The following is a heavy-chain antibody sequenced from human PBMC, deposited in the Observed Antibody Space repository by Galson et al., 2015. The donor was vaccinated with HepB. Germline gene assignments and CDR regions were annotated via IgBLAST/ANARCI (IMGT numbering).Heavy chain of an antibody. CDR1: GFTFSSYG. CDR3: AKDRNTIGSYVSH. V-gene: IGHV3-30*18. Sequence: SLRLSCAASGFTFSSYGMHWVRQAPGKGLEWVAVISYDGSNKYYADSVKGRFTISRDNSKNTLYLQMNSLRAEDTAVYYCAKDRNTIGSYVSHWGQGTLVTVSS. CDR2: ISYDGSNK. D-gene: IGHD3-10*01. J-gene: IGHJ4*02.